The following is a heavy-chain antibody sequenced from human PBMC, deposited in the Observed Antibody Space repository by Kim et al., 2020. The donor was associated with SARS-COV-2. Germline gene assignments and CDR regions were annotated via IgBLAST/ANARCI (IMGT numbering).Heavy chain of an antibody. CDR3: ASTSGYDWDFDY. J-gene: IGHJ4*02. V-gene: IGHV4-39*01. Sequence: YYNPSLKSRVTRSVDTSKNQCSLKLSSVTAADTGVYYCASTSGYDWDFDYWGQGTLGTVSS. D-gene: IGHD5-12*01.